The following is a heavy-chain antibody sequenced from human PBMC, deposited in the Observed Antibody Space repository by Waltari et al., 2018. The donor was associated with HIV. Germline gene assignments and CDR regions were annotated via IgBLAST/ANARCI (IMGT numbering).Heavy chain of an antibody. D-gene: IGHD2-15*01. Sequence: EVHLLESGGGLVQPGGSLRLSCAASGFTFSSYSVTWVRQAPGEGLEWVSYICSSGSALYYADSVKGRFSISRDNAKNSLYLQLNSLRGEDTAVYYCARDRQFAFDYWGQGTLVTVSS. CDR1: GFTFSSYS. CDR3: ARDRQFAFDY. CDR2: ICSSGSAL. V-gene: IGHV3-48*01. J-gene: IGHJ4*02.